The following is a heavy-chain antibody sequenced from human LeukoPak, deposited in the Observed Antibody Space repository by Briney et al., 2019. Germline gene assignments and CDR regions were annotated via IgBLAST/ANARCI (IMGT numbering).Heavy chain of an antibody. J-gene: IGHJ5*02. D-gene: IGHD3-3*01. Sequence: SETLSLTCTVSGGSISSSSYYWGWIRQPPGKGLEWIGEINHSGSTNYNPSLKSRVTISVDTSKNQFSLKLSSVTAADTAVYYCARGNYDFWSGYYPPNWFDPWGQGTLVTVSS. CDR1: GGSISSSSYY. CDR3: ARGNYDFWSGYYPPNWFDP. CDR2: INHSGST. V-gene: IGHV4-39*07.